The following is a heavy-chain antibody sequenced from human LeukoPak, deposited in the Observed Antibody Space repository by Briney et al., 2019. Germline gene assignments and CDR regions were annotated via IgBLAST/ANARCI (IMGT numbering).Heavy chain of an antibody. Sequence: ASVKVSCKASGYTFSGYYIHWVRQAPGQGLEWMGWIYPNSGGTNYAQKFQGRVTITRDTSISTAYMELSRLRSDDTAVYYCARSEQFPYYMDVWGKGTTVTVSS. CDR3: ARSEQFPYYMDV. D-gene: IGHD6-19*01. J-gene: IGHJ6*03. CDR1: GYTFSGYY. V-gene: IGHV1-2*02. CDR2: IYPNSGGT.